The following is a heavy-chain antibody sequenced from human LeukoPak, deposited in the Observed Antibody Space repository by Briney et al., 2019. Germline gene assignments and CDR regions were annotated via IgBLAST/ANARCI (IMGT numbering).Heavy chain of an antibody. J-gene: IGHJ5*02. D-gene: IGHD3-10*01. V-gene: IGHV4-59*02. CDR1: GGSVSNYY. CDR3: ARRGVQRITMVRGVIMSWFDP. CDR2: IYYTET. Sequence: PSETLSLTCTVSGGSVSNYYWSWIRQSPGKGLEWIGYIYYTETSYNPSLKSRVTISADTSKNQFSLKLYSVTAADTAVYYCARRGVQRITMVRGVIMSWFDPWGQGTLVTVSS.